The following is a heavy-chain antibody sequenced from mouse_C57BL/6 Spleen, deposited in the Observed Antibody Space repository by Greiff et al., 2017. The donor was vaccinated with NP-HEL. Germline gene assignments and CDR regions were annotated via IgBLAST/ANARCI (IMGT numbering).Heavy chain of an antibody. J-gene: IGHJ3*01. CDR2: TRNKANNHAT. CDR1: GFTFSDAW. CDR3: TRDYGSSYGSGFAY. V-gene: IGHV6-6*01. Sequence: DVKLQESGGGLVQPGGSMKLSCAASGFTFSDAWMDWVRQSPEKGLEWVAETRNKANNHATYYAESVKGRFTISRDDSKSSVYLQMNSLRAEDTGIYYCTRDYGSSYGSGFAYWGQGTLVTVSA. D-gene: IGHD1-1*01.